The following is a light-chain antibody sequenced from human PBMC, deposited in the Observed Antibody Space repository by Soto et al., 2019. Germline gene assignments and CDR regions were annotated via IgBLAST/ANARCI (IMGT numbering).Light chain of an antibody. J-gene: IGKJ1*01. Sequence: AIRMTQSPSSFSASTGDRVTITCRASQGISSYLAWYQQKPGKAPKLLIYAASTLQSGVPSRFSGSGSGTAVTLTISCLQSEDFATYYCQQYYSYPRTFGQGPKVEIK. CDR3: QQYYSYPRT. CDR2: AAS. V-gene: IGKV1-8*01. CDR1: QGISSY.